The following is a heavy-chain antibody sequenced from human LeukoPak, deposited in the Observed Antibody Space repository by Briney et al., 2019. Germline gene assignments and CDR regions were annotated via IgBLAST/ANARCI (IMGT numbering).Heavy chain of an antibody. J-gene: IGHJ4*02. CDR3: TTDPPGAWGRWERLRDY. D-gene: IGHD1-26*01. CDR2: IRSKTDGETT. Sequence: PGGSLRLSCVASGFVFSNAWMNWVCQAPGKGLEWVGHIRSKTDGETTDYGAPVTGRFTISRDNAKKTLYLQMHSLKIEDTGIYYCTTDPPGAWGRWERLRDYWGQGTLVTVSS. V-gene: IGHV3-15*07. CDR1: GFVFSNAW.